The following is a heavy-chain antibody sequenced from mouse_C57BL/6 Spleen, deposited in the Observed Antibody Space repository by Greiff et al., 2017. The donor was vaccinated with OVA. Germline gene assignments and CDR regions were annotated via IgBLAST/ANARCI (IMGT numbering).Heavy chain of an antibody. D-gene: IGHD2-5*01. Sequence: EVQVVESGGGLVQPGGSMKLSCAASGFTFSDAWMDWVRQSPEKGLEWVAEIRNKANNHATYYAESVKGRFTISRDDSKSSVYLQMNSLRAEDTGIYYCTRYSNYAMDYWGQGTSVTVSS. J-gene: IGHJ4*01. CDR3: TRYSNYAMDY. CDR2: IRNKANNHAT. CDR1: GFTFSDAW. V-gene: IGHV6-6*01.